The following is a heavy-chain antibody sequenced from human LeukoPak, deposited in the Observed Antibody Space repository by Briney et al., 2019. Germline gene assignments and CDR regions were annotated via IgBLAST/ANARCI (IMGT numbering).Heavy chain of an antibody. Sequence: SETLSLTCTVSGGSISSSSYYWSWIRQPAGKGLEWIGRIYTSGSTNYNPSLKSRVTISVDTSKNQFSLKLSSVTAADTAVYYCARGDKGGGYYYYGMDVWGQGTTVTVSS. CDR3: ARGDKGGGYYYYGMDV. CDR2: IYTSGST. CDR1: GGSISSSSYY. J-gene: IGHJ6*02. D-gene: IGHD2-15*01. V-gene: IGHV4-61*02.